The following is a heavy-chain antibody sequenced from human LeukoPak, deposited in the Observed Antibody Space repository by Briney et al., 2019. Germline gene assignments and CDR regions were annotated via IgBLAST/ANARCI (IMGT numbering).Heavy chain of an antibody. J-gene: IGHJ5*02. CDR3: AKALSIAAAGSRVAWFDP. V-gene: IGHV3-23*01. CDR1: GFTFSSYA. CDR2: ISGSGGST. Sequence: GGSLRLSCAASGFTFSSYAMSWVRQAPGKGLEWVSAISGSGGSTYYADSVKGRFTISRDNSKNTLYLQMNGLRAEDTAVYYCAKALSIAAAGSRVAWFDPWGQGTLVTVSS. D-gene: IGHD6-13*01.